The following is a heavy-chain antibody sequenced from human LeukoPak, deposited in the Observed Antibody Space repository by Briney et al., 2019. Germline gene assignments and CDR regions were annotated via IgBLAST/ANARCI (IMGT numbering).Heavy chain of an antibody. CDR2: ISYDGSNK. Sequence: GRSLRLSCAASGFTFSSYAMHRVRQAPGKGLEWVAVISYDGSNKYYADSVKGRFTISRDNSKNTLYLQMNSLRAEDTAVYYCARDRGSYYYYYGMDVWGQGTTVTVSS. J-gene: IGHJ6*02. V-gene: IGHV3-30-3*01. D-gene: IGHD1-26*01. CDR3: ARDRGSYYYYYGMDV. CDR1: GFTFSSYA.